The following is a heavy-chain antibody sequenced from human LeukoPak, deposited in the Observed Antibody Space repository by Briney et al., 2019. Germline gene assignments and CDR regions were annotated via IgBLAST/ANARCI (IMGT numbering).Heavy chain of an antibody. V-gene: IGHV3-64*01. Sequence: AGSLRLSCAASEFTFSSYDMHWVRQAPGKGLEYVSAITGNGGSTFYANSVKGRFTISRDNSKNTLYLQMGSLRAEDMAVYYCARGDVMVVAATLNYWGQGTLVTVSS. J-gene: IGHJ4*02. CDR3: ARGDVMVVAATLNY. CDR2: ITGNGGST. CDR1: EFTFSSYD. D-gene: IGHD2-15*01.